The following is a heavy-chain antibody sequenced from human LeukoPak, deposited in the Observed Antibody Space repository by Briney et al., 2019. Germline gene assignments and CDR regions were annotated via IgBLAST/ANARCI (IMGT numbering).Heavy chain of an antibody. CDR2: IYYSSST. Sequence: SETLSLTCTVSGGSISSNCYNWVWLPPPQGMGLDWFVSIYYSSSTYSNPSLKSRVTISVDTSKSQFSLVLSSVTAAATALCYGARESTPAPYYYGDYELPFDIWRQGTMVTVSS. D-gene: IGHD4-17*01. CDR1: GGSISSNCYN. V-gene: IGHV4-39*07. J-gene: IGHJ3*02. CDR3: ARESTPAPYYYGDYELPFDI.